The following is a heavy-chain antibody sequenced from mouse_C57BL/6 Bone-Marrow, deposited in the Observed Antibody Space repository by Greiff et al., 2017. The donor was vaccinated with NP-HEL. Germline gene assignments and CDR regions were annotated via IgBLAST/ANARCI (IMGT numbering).Heavy chain of an antibody. J-gene: IGHJ2*01. Sequence: VQLQQPGAELVKPGASVKMSCKASGYTFTSYWITWVKQRPGQGLEWIGDIYPGSGSTNYNEKFKSKATLTVDTSSSTAYMQLSSLTSEDSAVYYCARSSSITTVVATRGYFDYWGQGTTLTVSS. CDR3: ARSSSITTVVATRGYFDY. D-gene: IGHD1-1*01. CDR1: GYTFTSYW. CDR2: IYPGSGST. V-gene: IGHV1-55*01.